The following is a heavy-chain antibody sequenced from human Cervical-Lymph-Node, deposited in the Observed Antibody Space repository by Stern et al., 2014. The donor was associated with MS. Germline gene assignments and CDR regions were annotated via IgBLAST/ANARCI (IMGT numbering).Heavy chain of an antibody. CDR2: ISSDGRST. CDR1: GFTFNSYW. V-gene: IGHV3-74*01. Sequence: EVQLVESGGGLVQPGGSLRLSCATSGFTFNSYWMHWVRQAPGKGLVWVSHISSDGRSTSYADSVKGRFTISRDNAKNTLYLQMNSLRAEDTAVYFCVRDGGLSGWTHREYFQHWGQGNLVSVSS. CDR3: VRDGGLSGWTHREYFQH. D-gene: IGHD6-19*01. J-gene: IGHJ1*01.